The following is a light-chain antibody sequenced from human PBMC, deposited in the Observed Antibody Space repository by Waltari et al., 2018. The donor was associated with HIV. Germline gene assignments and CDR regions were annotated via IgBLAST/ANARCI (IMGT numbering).Light chain of an antibody. J-gene: IGLJ2*01. CDR2: LNP. CDR1: SSNIGAGYH. V-gene: IGLV1-40*01. Sequence: QSVLTQPPSVSGAPGQRVTISCTGSSSNIGAGYHVHWYQHLPGIAPKLVVYLNPTRPSGVSDRFSGSQSGASASLAIAGLRTEDEADYYCQSYDNSLSGSIFGGGTKLTVL. CDR3: QSYDNSLSGSI.